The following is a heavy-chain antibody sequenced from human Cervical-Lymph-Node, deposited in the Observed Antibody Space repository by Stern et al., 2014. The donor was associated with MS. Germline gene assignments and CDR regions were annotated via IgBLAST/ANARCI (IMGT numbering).Heavy chain of an antibody. Sequence: QVKLGESGGGVVQPRRSLRVSCAASGFIFSTYAMHWVCQGPGKGKALAAVISYDWSDTSYADSVMGSFTITIDNSQRMGDFYMNSLRTEDTAVYYCAAFHIGKEYDKDVWGQGTTVTVSS. J-gene: IGHJ6*02. CDR2: ISYDWSDT. V-gene: IGHV3-30*03. CDR3: AAFHIGKEYDKDV. CDR1: GFIFSTYA. D-gene: IGHD2-21*01.